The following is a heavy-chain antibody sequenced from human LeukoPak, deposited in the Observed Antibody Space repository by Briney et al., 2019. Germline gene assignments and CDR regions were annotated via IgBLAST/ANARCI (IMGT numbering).Heavy chain of an antibody. CDR1: GGSISTYY. Sequence: SETLSLTCTVSGGSISTYYWSWIRQPPGKGLEWVGYIYHSGSTYYNPSLKSRVTISVDRSKNQFSLKLSSVTAADTAVYYCAGRRLYYFDYWGQGTLVTVSS. CDR2: IYHSGST. V-gene: IGHV4-59*04. CDR3: AGRRLYYFDY. J-gene: IGHJ4*02.